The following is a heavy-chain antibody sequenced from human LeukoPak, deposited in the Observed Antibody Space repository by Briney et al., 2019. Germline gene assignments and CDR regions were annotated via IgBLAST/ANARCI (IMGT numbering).Heavy chain of an antibody. CDR3: WLGLRLLQRDYYYYGMDV. J-gene: IGHJ6*02. CDR2: ISGSGGST. D-gene: IGHD6-19*01. CDR1: GFTFSSYA. V-gene: IGHV3-23*01. Sequence: PGGSLRLSCAASGFTFSSYAMSWVRQAPGKGLEWVSAISGSGGSTYYADSVKGRFTISRDNSKNTLYLQMNSLRAEDTAVYYCWLGLRLLQRDYYYYGMDVWGQGTTVTVSS.